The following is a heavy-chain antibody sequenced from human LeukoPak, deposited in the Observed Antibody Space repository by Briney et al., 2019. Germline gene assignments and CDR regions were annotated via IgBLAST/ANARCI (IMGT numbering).Heavy chain of an antibody. D-gene: IGHD3-10*01. CDR3: AKEKYYGSD. Sequence: PGGSLRLSCAASGFTFSSYAMSWVRQAPGKGLEWVSSISAGGGSTNYADSVKGRLTISRENPKNTLYLQMNSLRAEDTAVYYCAKEKYYGSDWGQGTLVTVSS. CDR1: GFTFSSYA. CDR2: ISAGGGST. J-gene: IGHJ4*02. V-gene: IGHV3-23*01.